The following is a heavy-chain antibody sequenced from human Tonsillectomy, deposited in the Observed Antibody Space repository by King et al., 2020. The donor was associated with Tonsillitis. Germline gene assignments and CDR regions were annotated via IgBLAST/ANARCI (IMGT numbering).Heavy chain of an antibody. CDR2: ISAYIGNT. CDR1: GYTFTSYG. J-gene: IGHJ4*02. CDR3: ARDAHYYDSSGYPALYYFDY. D-gene: IGHD3-22*01. V-gene: IGHV1-18*01. Sequence: VQLVESGAEVKKPGASVKVSCKASGYTFTSYGISWVRQAPGQGLEWMGWISAYIGNTNYAQKLQGRVTMTTDTSTSTAYMELRSLRSDDTAVYYCARDAHYYDSSGYPALYYFDYWGQGTLVTVSS.